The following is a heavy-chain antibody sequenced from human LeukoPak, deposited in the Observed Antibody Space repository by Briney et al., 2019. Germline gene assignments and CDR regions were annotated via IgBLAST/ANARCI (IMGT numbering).Heavy chain of an antibody. D-gene: IGHD1-26*01. V-gene: IGHV3-53*01. CDR3: GRDLGGRSSY. J-gene: IGHJ4*02. CDR2: IYSGGST. Sequence: GGSLRLSCAASGFTVSSNYMSWVRQAPGEGLEWVSVIYSGGSTYYADSVKGRFSISRDNAKNTLYLQMNSLRAEDTAVYYCGRDLGGRSSYWGQGTLVTVSS. CDR1: GFTVSSNY.